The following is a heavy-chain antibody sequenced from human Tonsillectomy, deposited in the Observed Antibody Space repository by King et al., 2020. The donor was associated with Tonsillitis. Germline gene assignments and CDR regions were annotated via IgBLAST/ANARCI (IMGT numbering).Heavy chain of an antibody. J-gene: IGHJ4*02. CDR3: TRPYTSSWYW. V-gene: IGHV3-73*01. CDR1: GFTFSASA. Sequence: QLVQSGGGLVQPGGSLKLSCAASGFTFSASAMHWVRQASGKGLEWVGRIRSRANNYATAYAASVRGRFTIPRDDSKNTAYLQMNSLKTEDSAMYYCTRPYTSSWYWGGQGTLVTVSS. CDR2: IRSRANNYAT. D-gene: IGHD6-13*01.